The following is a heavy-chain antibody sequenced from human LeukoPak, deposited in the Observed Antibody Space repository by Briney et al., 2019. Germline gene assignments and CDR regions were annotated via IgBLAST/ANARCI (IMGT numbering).Heavy chain of an antibody. CDR3: ARDAYDSNGYYYGIH. Sequence: GGSLRLSCAASRFTFSIYGMHWVRQAPGKGLEWVAIIWYDGSKTYYADSVKGRFTISRDNSQNTLSLQMNSLRAEDTAVYYCARDAYDSNGYYYGIHWGQGTPVTVSS. CDR2: IWYDGSKT. D-gene: IGHD3-22*01. J-gene: IGHJ4*02. V-gene: IGHV3-33*01. CDR1: RFTFSIYG.